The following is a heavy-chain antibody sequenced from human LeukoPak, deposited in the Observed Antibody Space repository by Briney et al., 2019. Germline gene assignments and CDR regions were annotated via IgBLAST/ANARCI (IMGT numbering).Heavy chain of an antibody. CDR2: ISWNSGSI. CDR1: GFSFDDYA. Sequence: GRSLRLSCAASGFSFDDYAMHWVREAPGKGLEWVSGISWNSGSIGYADPVKGRFTISRDNAKNSLYLQMNSLRAEDTALYYCAKDITKSSDFWSGYFPSSRGYYYYGMDVWGQGTTVTVSS. CDR3: AKDITKSSDFWSGYFPSSRGYYYYGMDV. J-gene: IGHJ6*02. D-gene: IGHD3-3*01. V-gene: IGHV3-9*01.